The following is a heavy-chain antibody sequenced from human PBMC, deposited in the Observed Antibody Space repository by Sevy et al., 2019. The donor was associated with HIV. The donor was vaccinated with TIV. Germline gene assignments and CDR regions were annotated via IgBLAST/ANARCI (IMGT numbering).Heavy chain of an antibody. D-gene: IGHD6-6*01. Sequence: GESLKISCMASGYTFSSYGISWVRQAPGQGLEWMGWISAYNGSTKYAQKLQGRVTMTTDTSTSTAYMELRSLRSDDTAVYYCATSYSSSSHPGWNYYYYGTDVWGQGTTVTVSS. J-gene: IGHJ6*02. V-gene: IGHV1-18*01. CDR1: GYTFSSYG. CDR3: ATSYSSSSHPGWNYYYYGTDV. CDR2: ISAYNGST.